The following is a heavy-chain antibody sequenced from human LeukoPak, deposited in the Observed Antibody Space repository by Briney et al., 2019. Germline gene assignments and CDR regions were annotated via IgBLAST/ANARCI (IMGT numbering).Heavy chain of an antibody. D-gene: IGHD1-26*01. CDR2: ISGNGLGT. V-gene: IGHV3-23*01. CDR1: GFTFSRNA. CDR3: AKDANYFDSGSYLFPFDF. J-gene: IGHJ4*02. Sequence: GGSLRLSCAVSGFTFSRNAMNWVRQAPGKGLEWVASISGNGLGTYYADSVKGRFNISRDNSKNTLYLHMESLRTEDTAVYYCAKDANYFDSGSYLFPFDFWGQGTRVTVSS.